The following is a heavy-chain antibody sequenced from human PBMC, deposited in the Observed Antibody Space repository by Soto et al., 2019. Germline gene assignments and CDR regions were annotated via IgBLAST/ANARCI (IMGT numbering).Heavy chain of an antibody. Sequence: VQLQESGPGLVKPSQTLSLTCTVSGGSISSGAYFWSWIRQHPGRGLEWIGHIYYRGSTYYNPSLKRRLTISVDTSKNQFSLHLTSVTAADTAVYYSARAERYSSSWGVVAPWGQGTLVTVSS. V-gene: IGHV4-31*03. CDR3: ARAERYSSSWGVVAP. CDR2: IYYRGST. J-gene: IGHJ5*02. D-gene: IGHD2-2*01. CDR1: GGSISSGAYF.